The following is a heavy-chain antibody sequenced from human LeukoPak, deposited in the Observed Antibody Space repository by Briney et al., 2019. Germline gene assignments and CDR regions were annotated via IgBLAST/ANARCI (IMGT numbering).Heavy chain of an antibody. V-gene: IGHV3-15*01. Sequence: GGSLRLSCASSGFTFNNAWMSWVRQAPGKGLEWVGRVKSKTDGGATDYAAPVKGRFTISRDGSKNMLYLQMNSLKTEDTAIYYCTASMVRGAYFDYWGQGTLVTVSS. D-gene: IGHD3-10*01. J-gene: IGHJ4*02. CDR3: TASMVRGAYFDY. CDR1: GFTFNNAW. CDR2: VKSKTDGGAT.